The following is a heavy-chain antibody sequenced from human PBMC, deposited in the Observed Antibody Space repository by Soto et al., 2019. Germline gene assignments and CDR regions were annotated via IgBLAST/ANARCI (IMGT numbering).Heavy chain of an antibody. V-gene: IGHV4-59*01. CDR2: IYYSGST. J-gene: IGHJ6*02. CDR1: GGSISSYY. Sequence: SETLSLTCTVSGGSISSYYWSWIRQPPGKGLEWIGYIYYSGSTNYNPSLKSRVTISVDTSKNQFSLKLSSVTAADTAVYYCARDAGSYYMWGDYYGMDVWGQGTTVTVSS. D-gene: IGHD3-10*01. CDR3: ARDAGSYYMWGDYYGMDV.